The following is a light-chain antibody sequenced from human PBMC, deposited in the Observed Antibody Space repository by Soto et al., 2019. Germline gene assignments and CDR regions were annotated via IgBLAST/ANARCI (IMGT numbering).Light chain of an antibody. J-gene: IGKJ4*01. CDR2: GAS. CDR1: RNFNRK. Sequence: EIVMTQSPATLSVSPGERATLSCRASRNFNRKLAWYQQKPGQAPRLLISGASTRATGIPARFSGSGSGTEFTLTISSLQSEDFAVYYCQQYYDYPPLIFGGGTKGEIK. V-gene: IGKV3-15*01. CDR3: QQYYDYPPLI.